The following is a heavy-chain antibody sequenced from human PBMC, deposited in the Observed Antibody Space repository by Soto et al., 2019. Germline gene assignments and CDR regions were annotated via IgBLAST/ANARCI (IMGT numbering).Heavy chain of an antibody. J-gene: IGHJ6*02. CDR1: GFTFSDYY. CDR3: ASPTVTPHYGMDV. V-gene: IGHV3-11*01. CDR2: ISSSGITI. Sequence: GGSLRLSCAASGFTFSDYYMSWIRQAPGKGLEWVSYISSSGITIYYADSVKGRFTISRDNAKNSLYLQMNSLRAEDTAVYYCASPTVTPHYGMDVWGQGTTVTVSS. D-gene: IGHD4-17*01.